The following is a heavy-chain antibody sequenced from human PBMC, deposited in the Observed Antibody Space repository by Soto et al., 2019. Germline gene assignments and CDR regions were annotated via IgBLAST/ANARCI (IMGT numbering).Heavy chain of an antibody. J-gene: IGHJ6*02. CDR2: TSGSGGST. D-gene: IGHD3-9*01. CDR1: GFTFSSYA. CDR3: AKAGPEDYDILTGYHNYYYYYGMDV. V-gene: IGHV3-23*01. Sequence: PGGSLRLSCAASGFTFSSYAMSWVRQAPGKGLEWVSSTSGSGGSTYYADSVKGRFTISRDNSKNTLYLQMNSLRAEDTAVYYCAKAGPEDYDILTGYHNYYYYYGMDVWGQGTTVTVS.